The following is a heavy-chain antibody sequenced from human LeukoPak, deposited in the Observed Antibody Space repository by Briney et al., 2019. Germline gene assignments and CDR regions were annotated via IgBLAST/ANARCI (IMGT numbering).Heavy chain of an antibody. D-gene: IGHD3-9*01. CDR2: IYYSGST. CDR1: GGSISSYY. J-gene: IGHJ4*02. V-gene: IGHV4-59*01. Sequence: SETLSLTCTVSGGSISSYYWSWIRQPPGKGLECIGYIYYSGSTNYNPSLKSRVTISVDTSKNQFSLKLSSVTVADTAVYYCARGVDILTGYAIPDGYYFDYWGQGTLVTVSS. CDR3: ARGVDILTGYAIPDGYYFDY.